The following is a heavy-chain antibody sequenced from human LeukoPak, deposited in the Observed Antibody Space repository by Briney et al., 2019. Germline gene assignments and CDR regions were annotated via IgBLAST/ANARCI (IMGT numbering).Heavy chain of an antibody. D-gene: IGHD3-10*01. Sequence: GSLILSCAASGFTFSNYAVSWVRQAPGKGLEWGSAVSHSGDNTYYADSVKGRFTISRDNSTNPLNLQMNSLRAEDTAVYYCAKEVWLGHFLTCDYWGQGTLVTVSS. CDR2: VSHSGDNT. V-gene: IGHV3-23*01. J-gene: IGHJ4*02. CDR3: AKEVWLGHFLTCDY. CDR1: GFTFSNYA.